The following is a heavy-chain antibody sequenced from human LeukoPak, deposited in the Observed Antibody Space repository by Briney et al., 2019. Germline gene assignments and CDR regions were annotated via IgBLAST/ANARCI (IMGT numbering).Heavy chain of an antibody. V-gene: IGHV4-34*01. CDR2: INHSGST. D-gene: IGHD5-24*01. J-gene: IGHJ4*02. CDR1: GGSFSGYY. Sequence: PSETLSLTCAVYGGSFSGYYWSWIRQPPGKGLEWIGEINHSGSTNYNPSLKSRVTISVDTSKNQFSLKLGSVTAADTAVYYCARMKLATTSSFDYWGQGTLVTVSS. CDR3: ARMKLATTSSFDY.